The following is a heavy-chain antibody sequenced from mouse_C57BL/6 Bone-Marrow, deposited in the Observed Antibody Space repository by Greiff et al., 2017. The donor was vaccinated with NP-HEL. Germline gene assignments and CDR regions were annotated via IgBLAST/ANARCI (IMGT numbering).Heavy chain of an antibody. D-gene: IGHD1-1*01. CDR1: GYAFSSYW. Sequence: QVQLKESGAELVKPGASVKISCKASGYAFSSYWMNWVKQRPGKGLEWIGQIYPGDGDTNYNGKFKGKATLTADKSSSTAYMQLSSLTSEDSAVYFCAREGGSWYFDVWGTGTTVTVSS. CDR3: AREGGSWYFDV. CDR2: IYPGDGDT. V-gene: IGHV1-80*01. J-gene: IGHJ1*03.